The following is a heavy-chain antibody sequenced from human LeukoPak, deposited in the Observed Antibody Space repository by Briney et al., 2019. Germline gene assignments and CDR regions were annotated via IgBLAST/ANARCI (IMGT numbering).Heavy chain of an antibody. J-gene: IGHJ4*02. CDR1: GFTFSYYW. V-gene: IGHV3-74*01. CDR2: IEGDWSTT. Sequence: GGSLRLSCAASGFTFSYYWMPWVRQAPGQGLVWVSRIEGDWSTTNYADSVKGRFTVSRDNAKNTLYLEMNSLRAEDTAVYYCARVDYYGSGTYYDFWGQGTPVTVSS. CDR3: ARVDYYGSGTYYDF. D-gene: IGHD3-10*01.